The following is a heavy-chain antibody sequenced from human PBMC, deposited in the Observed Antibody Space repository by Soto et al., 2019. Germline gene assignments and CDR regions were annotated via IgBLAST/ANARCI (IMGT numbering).Heavy chain of an antibody. CDR1: GFTFSDYY. CDR2: ISSSGSTI. V-gene: IGHV3-11*01. J-gene: IGHJ5*02. CDR3: ARDGWSGYYRGWFDP. Sequence: GGSLRLSCAASGFTFSDYYMSWIRQAPGKGLECVSYISSSGSTIYYADSVKGRFTISRDNAKNSLYLQMNSLRAEDTAVYYCARDGWSGYYRGWFDPWGQGTLVTVSS. D-gene: IGHD3-3*01.